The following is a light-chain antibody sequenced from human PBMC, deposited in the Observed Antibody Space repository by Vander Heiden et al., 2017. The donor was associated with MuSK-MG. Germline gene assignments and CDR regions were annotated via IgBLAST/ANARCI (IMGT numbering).Light chain of an antibody. CDR1: ESVSTS. V-gene: IGKV3-15*01. CDR3: QQYNKWPPLT. CDR2: GAS. J-gene: IGKJ4*01. Sequence: EIVMTQSPATLSVSPGERATLSCRASESVSTSLAWYQQKPGQAPRLLIYGASTRATGIPGRFSGSGYGTEFTLTISSRQSEDSAVYYCQQYNKWPPLTFGGGTKVEIK.